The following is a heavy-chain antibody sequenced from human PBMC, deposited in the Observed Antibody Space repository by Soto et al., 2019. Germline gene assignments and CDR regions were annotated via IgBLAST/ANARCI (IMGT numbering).Heavy chain of an antibody. V-gene: IGHV3-23*01. CDR2: ISDSGGNT. CDR3: ANPIVPSARWYFDL. CDR1: EFTLSSYA. Sequence: EVQLLESGGGLVQPGGSLRLSCAASEFTLSSYAMYWVRQAPGKGLEWVSAISDSGGNTFYADSVKGRFIISRDSSKNTLYLQMNSLRAEDTAVYYCANPIVPSARWYFDLWGRGTLVTVSS. J-gene: IGHJ2*01. D-gene: IGHD2-2*01.